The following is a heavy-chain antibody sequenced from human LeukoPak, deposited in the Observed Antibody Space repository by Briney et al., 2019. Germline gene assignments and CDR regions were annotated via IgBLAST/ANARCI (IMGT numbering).Heavy chain of an antibody. CDR1: GGSFSGYY. CDR3: ARGGYCSGGSCYRAHY. Sequence: PSENLSLTCAVYGGSFSGYYWSWIRQPPGKGLEYIGEINHRGSTNYNPSLKSRVTVSIDTSKNQFSLKLTSVTAADTAVYYCARGGYCSGGSCYRAHYWGQGTLVTVSS. D-gene: IGHD2-15*01. CDR2: INHRGST. V-gene: IGHV4-34*01. J-gene: IGHJ4*02.